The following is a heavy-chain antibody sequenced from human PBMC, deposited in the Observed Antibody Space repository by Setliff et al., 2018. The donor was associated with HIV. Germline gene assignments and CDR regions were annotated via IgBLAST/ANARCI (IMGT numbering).Heavy chain of an antibody. Sequence: ASVKVSCKASGYTFTSYGIGWVRQAPGHGLEWVGWISPYNGHTHYAQKLQGIVTMTTDTSTSTTYLELTSLRSDDTAVYYCARWSCGRATCYDSPYNWFDPWGQGTLVTGSS. J-gene: IGHJ5*02. CDR3: ARWSCGRATCYDSPYNWFDP. V-gene: IGHV1-18*01. D-gene: IGHD2-2*01. CDR2: ISPYNGHT. CDR1: GYTFTSYG.